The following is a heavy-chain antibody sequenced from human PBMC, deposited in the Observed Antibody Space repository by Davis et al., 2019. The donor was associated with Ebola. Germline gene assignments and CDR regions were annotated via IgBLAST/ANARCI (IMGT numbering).Heavy chain of an antibody. V-gene: IGHV1-58*01. D-gene: IGHD2-8*01. CDR1: GFTFTSSA. CDR2: IVVGSGNT. CDR3: AADPRMAYYYGMDV. J-gene: IGHJ6*02. Sequence: SVKVSCKASGFTFTSSAVQWVRQPRGQRLEWIGWIVVGSGNTNYAQKFQERVTITRDMSTSTAYMELSSLRSEDTAVYYCAADPRMAYYYGMDVWGQGTTVTVSS.